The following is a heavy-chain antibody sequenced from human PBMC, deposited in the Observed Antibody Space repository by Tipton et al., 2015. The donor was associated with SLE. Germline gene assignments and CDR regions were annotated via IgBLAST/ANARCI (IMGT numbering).Heavy chain of an antibody. V-gene: IGHV3-74*01. Sequence: SLRLSCAASGFTFSNYWMHWVRQVPGKGLVWVSRINSDGSSTNYVDSVKGRFTISRDNAKNTLYLQMNSLRAEDTAVYYCAIGRKNYDYIWGTGYYFDYWGQGTLVTVSS. CDR2: INSDGSST. D-gene: IGHD3-16*01. CDR1: GFTFSNYW. J-gene: IGHJ4*02. CDR3: AIGRKNYDYIWGTGYYFDY.